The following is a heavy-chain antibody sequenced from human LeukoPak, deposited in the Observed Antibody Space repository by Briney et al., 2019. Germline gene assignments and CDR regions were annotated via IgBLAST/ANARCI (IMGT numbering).Heavy chain of an antibody. J-gene: IGHJ4*02. CDR3: ARALRRYSYDYPSPDY. D-gene: IGHD5-18*01. V-gene: IGHV3-30*03. CDR2: ISYDGSNK. Sequence: QSGGSLRLSCAASGFTFSSYGMHWVRQAPGKGLEWVAVISYDGSNKYYADSVKGRFTISRDNSKNTLYLQMNSLRAEGTAVYYCARALRRYSYDYPSPDYWGQGTLVTVSS. CDR1: GFTFSSYG.